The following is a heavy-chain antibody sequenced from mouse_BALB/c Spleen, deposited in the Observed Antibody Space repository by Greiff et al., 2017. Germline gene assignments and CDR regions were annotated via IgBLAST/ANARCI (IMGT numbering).Heavy chain of an antibody. J-gene: IGHJ1*01. CDR2: IRSKSNNYAT. CDR1: GFTFNTYA. D-gene: IGHD2-2*01. V-gene: IGHV10-3*03. CDR3: VREGVNYGYFDV. Sequence: EVKLVESGGGLVQPKGSLKLSCAASGFTFNTYAMHWVCQAPGKGLEWVARIRSKSNNYATYYADSVKDRFTISRDDSQSMLYLQMNNLKTEDTAMYYCVREGVNYGYFDVWGAGTTVTVSS.